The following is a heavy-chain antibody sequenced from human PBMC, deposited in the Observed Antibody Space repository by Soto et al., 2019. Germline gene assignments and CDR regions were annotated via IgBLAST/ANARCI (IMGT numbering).Heavy chain of an antibody. D-gene: IGHD2-2*01. V-gene: IGHV4-28*01. CDR1: GYSISSSNW. J-gene: IGHJ3*02. CDR2: IYYSGST. CDR3: ARLLYCSSTSCPTDAFDI. Sequence: SETLSLTCAVSGYSISSSNWWGWIRQPPGKGLEWIGYIYYSGSTYHNPSLKSRVTMSVDTSKNQFSLKLSSVTAVDTAVYYCARLLYCSSTSCPTDAFDIWGQGTMVTVSS.